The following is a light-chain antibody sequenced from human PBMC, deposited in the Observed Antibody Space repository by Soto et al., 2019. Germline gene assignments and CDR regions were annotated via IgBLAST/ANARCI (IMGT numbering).Light chain of an antibody. CDR1: SSDVGGYNY. V-gene: IGLV2-11*01. CDR3: CSYAGSYTVV. CDR2: DVS. Sequence: QSVLTQPRSVCGSPGQSVTISCTGTSSDVGGYNYVSWYQQHPGKAPKLMIYDVSKRPSGVPDRFSGSKSCNTASLTISGLQAEDEADYYCCSYAGSYTVVFGGGTKLTVL. J-gene: IGLJ2*01.